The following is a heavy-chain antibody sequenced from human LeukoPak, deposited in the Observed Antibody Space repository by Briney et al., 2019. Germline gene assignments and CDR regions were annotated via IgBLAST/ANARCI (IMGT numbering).Heavy chain of an antibody. CDR2: IYYSGST. CDR1: SGSISSRGHY. V-gene: IGHV4-39*01. Sequence: SETLSLTCTVSSGSISSRGHYWGWIRQPPGKGLEWIGSIYYSGSTYYNPSLNSRVTLSVDTSKNQFSLRLSSVTAADTAVYCCARRPGGATVPFDYWGQGVLVTVSS. CDR3: ARRPGGATVPFDY. J-gene: IGHJ4*02. D-gene: IGHD1-26*01.